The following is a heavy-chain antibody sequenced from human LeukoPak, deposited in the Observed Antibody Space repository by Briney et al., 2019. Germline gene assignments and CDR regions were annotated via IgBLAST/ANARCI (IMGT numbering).Heavy chain of an antibody. Sequence: ASVKVSCKASGYTFTSYGISWVRQAPGQGLEWMGWISAYNGNTNYAQKLQGRVTMTTDTSTSTAYMELRSLRSDDTAVYYCARGAPPLYDSSSNWFGPWGQGTLVTVSS. D-gene: IGHD6-6*01. CDR1: GYTFTSYG. V-gene: IGHV1-18*01. CDR3: ARGAPPLYDSSSNWFGP. CDR2: ISAYNGNT. J-gene: IGHJ5*02.